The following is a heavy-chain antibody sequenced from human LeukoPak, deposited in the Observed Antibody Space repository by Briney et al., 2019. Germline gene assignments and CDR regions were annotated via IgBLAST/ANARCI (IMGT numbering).Heavy chain of an antibody. CDR1: GFTFSSYA. CDR2: ISGSGGST. J-gene: IGHJ4*02. V-gene: IGHV3-23*01. Sequence: GGSLRLSCAASGFTFSSYAMSWVRLAPGKGLKWVAAISGSGGSTYYADSVKDRFTISRDNSKNTLYLQMNSLRVEDTAVYYCANGGIAVAAFDYWGQGTLVTVSS. CDR3: ANGGIAVAAFDY. D-gene: IGHD6-19*01.